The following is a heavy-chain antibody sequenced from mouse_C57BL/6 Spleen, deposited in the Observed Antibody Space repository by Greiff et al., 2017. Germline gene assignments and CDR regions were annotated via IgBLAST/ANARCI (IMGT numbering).Heavy chain of an antibody. D-gene: IGHD3-1*01. V-gene: IGHV5-17*01. CDR2: ISSGRSTI. J-gene: IGHJ1*03. Sequence: EVKVVESGGGLVKPGGSLKLSCAASGFTFSDYGMHWVRQAPEKGLEWVAYISSGRSTIYYADPVKGRFTISRDNAKNTLFLQMTSLRSEDTAMYYCARRAGNWYFDVWGTGTTVTVSS. CDR1: GFTFSDYG. CDR3: ARRAGNWYFDV.